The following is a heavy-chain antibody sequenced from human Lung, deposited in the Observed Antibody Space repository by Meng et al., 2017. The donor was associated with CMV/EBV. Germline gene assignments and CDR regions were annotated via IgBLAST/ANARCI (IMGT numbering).Heavy chain of an antibody. J-gene: IGHJ4*02. Sequence: SETLSLXCDISGDSVSNNRAAWTWIRQSPSRGLEWLGRTYYRSKWYTDLAVSVKSRITINPDTSKNQFSLQLNSVTPEDTAMYFCARAYYYDSRGYSHYFDYWGQGXLVTVSS. D-gene: IGHD3-22*01. CDR2: TYYRSKWYT. CDR3: ARAYYYDSRGYSHYFDY. CDR1: GDSVSNNRAA. V-gene: IGHV6-1*01.